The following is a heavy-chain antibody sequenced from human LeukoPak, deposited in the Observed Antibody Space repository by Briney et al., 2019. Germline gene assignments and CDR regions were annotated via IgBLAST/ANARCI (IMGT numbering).Heavy chain of an antibody. J-gene: IGHJ3*02. CDR2: IYYSGST. D-gene: IGHD6-19*01. CDR1: GGSISSYY. Sequence: SETLSLTCTVSGGSISSYYRSWIRQPPGKGLEWIGYIYYSGSTNYNHSLKSRFTISVDTSKNQFSLKLSSVTAADTAVYYCARDRTPYSSGWYKDAFDIWGQGTMVTVSS. V-gene: IGHV4-59*01. CDR3: ARDRTPYSSGWYKDAFDI.